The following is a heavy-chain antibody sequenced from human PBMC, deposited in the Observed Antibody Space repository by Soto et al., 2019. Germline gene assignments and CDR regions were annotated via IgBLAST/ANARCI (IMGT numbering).Heavy chain of an antibody. J-gene: IGHJ6*01. Sequence: QVQLVQSGAEVRKPGSSVKVSCKASGDTFSSYAFSWVRQVPGQGLEWMGAIIPFFGKGHFAQKFRGRVTLTADESTKTVYMELSSLRSEDTAIYYCTRDNPQGAPIDYVDHPDGMDVWGQGTTVTVSS. CDR1: GDTFSSYA. CDR2: IIPFFGKG. CDR3: TRDNPQGAPIDYVDHPDGMDV. V-gene: IGHV1-69*01. D-gene: IGHD4-17*01.